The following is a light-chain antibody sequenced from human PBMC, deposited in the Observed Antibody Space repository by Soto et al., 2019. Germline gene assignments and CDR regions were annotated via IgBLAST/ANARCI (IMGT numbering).Light chain of an antibody. J-gene: IGLJ1*01. CDR1: SSDVGAYNY. Sequence: QSVLTQPASVSGSPGQSITISCTGTSSDVGAYNYVSWYQQHPGQAPTLMIYDVSTRPSWVVNRFSGSKSGNTASLNISGLQAEDEDDYYCSSYTSSSNLLYVLVNGTKLTVL. CDR3: SSYTSSSNLLYV. V-gene: IGLV2-14*01. CDR2: DVS.